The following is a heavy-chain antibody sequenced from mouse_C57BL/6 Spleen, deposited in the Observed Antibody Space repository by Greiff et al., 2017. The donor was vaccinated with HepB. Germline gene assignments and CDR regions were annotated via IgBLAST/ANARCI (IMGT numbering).Heavy chain of an antibody. J-gene: IGHJ1*03. Sequence: QVQLQQPGAELVKPGASVKLSCKASGYTFTSYWMHWVKQRPGQGLEWIGMIHPNSGSTNYNEKFKSKATLTVDKSSSTAYMQLSSLTSEDSAVYYCATRDGYDGDWYFDVWGTGTTVTVAS. CDR2: IHPNSGST. V-gene: IGHV1-64*01. CDR1: GYTFTSYW. CDR3: ATRDGYDGDWYFDV. D-gene: IGHD2-2*01.